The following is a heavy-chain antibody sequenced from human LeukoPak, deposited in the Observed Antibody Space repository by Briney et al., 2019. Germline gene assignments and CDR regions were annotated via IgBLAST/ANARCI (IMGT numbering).Heavy chain of an antibody. V-gene: IGHV4-59*01. CDR3: ARTGGSTVFDY. CDR1: GGSISTYY. D-gene: IGHD4-17*01. CDR2: IYHSGST. J-gene: IGHJ4*02. Sequence: SETLSLTCTVSGGSISTYYWNWIRQPPGKGLEWIGYIYHSGSTNYNPSLQSRVTISVDTSKNQFSLNLNSVTAADTAVYYCARTGGSTVFDYWGQGTLVTVSS.